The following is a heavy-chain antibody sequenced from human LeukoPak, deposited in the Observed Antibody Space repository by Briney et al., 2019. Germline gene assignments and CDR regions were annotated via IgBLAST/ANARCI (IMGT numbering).Heavy chain of an antibody. CDR1: GFTVITND. D-gene: IGHD1-14*01. V-gene: IGHV3-53*01. Sequence: GGSLRLSCAASGFTVITNDMTWVRQAPGKGLEWVSVLYSDGNTKYADSVQGRFTISRDNSKNTLYPEMNSLSPDDTAVYYCARGVEPLAANTLAYWGQGTLVTVSS. CDR2: LYSDGNT. J-gene: IGHJ4*02. CDR3: ARGVEPLAANTLAY.